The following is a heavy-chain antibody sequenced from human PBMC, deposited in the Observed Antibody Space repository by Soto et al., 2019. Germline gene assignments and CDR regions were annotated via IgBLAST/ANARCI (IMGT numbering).Heavy chain of an antibody. CDR1: GGSITSGAYS. V-gene: IGHV4-30-2*03. J-gene: IGHJ5*02. D-gene: IGHD5-12*01. CDR3: ALYQRGYSGGSQFHP. Sequence: PSETLSLTCAVSGGSITSGAYSWSWIRQPPGKVLEWIGNIDLGGTKYYSPSLKSRLTMSLDTSKKLLSLELTSVTATDTAVYYCALYQRGYSGGSQFHPWGQGTLVTVSS. CDR2: IDLGGTK.